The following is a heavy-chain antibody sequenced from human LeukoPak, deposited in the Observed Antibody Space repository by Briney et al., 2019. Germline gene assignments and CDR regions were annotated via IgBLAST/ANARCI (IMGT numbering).Heavy chain of an antibody. CDR2: MNPNSGNT. CDR3: ARVGDILTGYADY. D-gene: IGHD3-9*01. Sequence: ASVKVSCKASGYTFTSYVINWVRQATGQGLEWMGWMNPNSGNTGYAQKFQGRITMTRNTSISTAYMELSSLRSEDTAVYYCARVGDILTGYADYWGQGTLVTVSS. J-gene: IGHJ4*02. V-gene: IGHV1-8*01. CDR1: GYTFTSYV.